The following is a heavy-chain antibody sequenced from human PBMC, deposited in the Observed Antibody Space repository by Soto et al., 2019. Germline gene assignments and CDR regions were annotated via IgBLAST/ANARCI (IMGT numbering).Heavy chain of an antibody. Sequence: ASVKVSCKVSGYTLAELSMHWVRQAPGKGLEWMGGFDPEDGETIYAQKFQGRVTMTEDTSTDTADMELSSLRSEDTAVYYCATGGMVYEDAFDIWGQGPMVTVSS. D-gene: IGHD2-8*01. V-gene: IGHV1-24*01. CDR2: FDPEDGET. J-gene: IGHJ3*02. CDR1: GYTLAELS. CDR3: ATGGMVYEDAFDI.